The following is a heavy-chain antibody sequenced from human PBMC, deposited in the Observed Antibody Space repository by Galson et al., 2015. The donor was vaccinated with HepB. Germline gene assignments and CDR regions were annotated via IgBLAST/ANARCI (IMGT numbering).Heavy chain of an antibody. CDR1: GSTFSDYS. J-gene: IGHJ5*02. CDR2: ISSSGGTTI. Sequence: SLRLSCAASGSTFSDYSMTWIRQAPGKGLEWVSYISSSGGTTISYADSVKGRLAISRDNAKNSLYLQMNSLRAEDTAVYYCARAPLGWFDPWGQGTLVTVSS. V-gene: IGHV3-11*01. CDR3: ARAPLGWFDP.